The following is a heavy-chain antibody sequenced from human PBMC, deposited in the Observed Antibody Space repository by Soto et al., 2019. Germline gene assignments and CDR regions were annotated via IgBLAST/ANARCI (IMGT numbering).Heavy chain of an antibody. Sequence: ADVMFSCRASVYRSISCDIYWVLPDPGQRLEWLGWMNANSGNTKYAQKFQGRVTMTMNTSTSTAYMDLSSLRSEDTAVYYCARVAGRYFDPAYYYYYYMDVWGKGTTVTVS. CDR1: VYRSISCD. CDR3: ARVAGRYFDPAYYYYYYMDV. D-gene: IGHD3-9*01. V-gene: IGHV1-8*01. CDR2: MNANSGNT. J-gene: IGHJ6*03.